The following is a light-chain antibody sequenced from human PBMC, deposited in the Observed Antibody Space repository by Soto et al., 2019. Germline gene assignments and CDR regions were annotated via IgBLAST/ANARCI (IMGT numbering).Light chain of an antibody. CDR1: QSVSSD. Sequence: EIVLTQSPATLSLSPGERATLSCRASQSVSSDFAWYQQKPGQAPRLLMYDASNRATGIPARFSGSGSGTDFTLTISSLEPEDFAVYYCQHRRSFGPGTKVDIK. V-gene: IGKV3-11*01. J-gene: IGKJ3*01. CDR3: QHRRS. CDR2: DAS.